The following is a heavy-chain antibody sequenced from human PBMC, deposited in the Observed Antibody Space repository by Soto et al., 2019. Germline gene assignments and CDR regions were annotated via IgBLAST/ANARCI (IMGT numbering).Heavy chain of an antibody. D-gene: IGHD5-12*01. V-gene: IGHV4-39*01. CDR2: IYYRGST. CDR1: GGPVSDSNYY. CDR3: VRHKELRGFTSDY. Sequence: QLQLQESGPGLVKPSETLSLTCTVSGGPVSDSNYYWGWIRQPPGKGLEWIGTIYYRGSTFYNPSLTSRLTMSVDTSHNQFSLRLRSVTAADTAVYYCVRHKELRGFTSDYWGQGTLVTVSS. J-gene: IGHJ4*02.